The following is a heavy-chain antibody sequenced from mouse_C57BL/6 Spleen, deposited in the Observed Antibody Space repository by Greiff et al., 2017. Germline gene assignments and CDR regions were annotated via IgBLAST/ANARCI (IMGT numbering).Heavy chain of an antibody. V-gene: IGHV1-26*01. CDR3: ARGGTVLVTGTRAMDY. J-gene: IGHJ4*01. D-gene: IGHD4-1*01. CDR2: INPNNGGT. Sequence: EVQLQQSGPELVKPGASVKISCKASGYTFTDYYMNWVKQSHGKSLEWIGDINPNNGGTSYNQKFKGKATLTVDKSSRTAYMELRSLTSEDSAVYYCARGGTVLVTGTRAMDYWGQGTSVTVSS. CDR1: GYTFTDYY.